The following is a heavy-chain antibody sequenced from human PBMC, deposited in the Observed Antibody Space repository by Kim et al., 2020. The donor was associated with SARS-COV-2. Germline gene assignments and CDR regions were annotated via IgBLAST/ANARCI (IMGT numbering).Heavy chain of an antibody. CDR3: ARDGKSLVVIATELFDY. J-gene: IGHJ4*02. D-gene: IGHD2-21*01. V-gene: IGHV3-48*02. Sequence: GGSLRLSCAASGFTFSSYSMNWVRQAPGKGLEWVSYISSSSTIYYADSVKGRFTISRDNAKNSLYLQMNSLRDEDTAVYYCARDGKSLVVIATELFDYWGQGTLVTVSS. CDR2: ISSSSTI. CDR1: GFTFSSYS.